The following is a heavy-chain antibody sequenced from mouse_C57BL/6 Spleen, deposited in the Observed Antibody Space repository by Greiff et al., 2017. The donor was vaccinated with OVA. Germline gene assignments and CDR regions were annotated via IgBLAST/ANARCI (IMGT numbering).Heavy chain of an antibody. CDR2: IDPSDSYT. CDR1: GYTFTSYW. V-gene: IGHV1-50*01. J-gene: IGHJ2*01. Sequence: QVQLQQPGAELVKPGASVKLSCKASGYTFTSYWMQWVKQRPGQSLEWIGEIDPSDSYTNYNQKFKGKATLTVDTSSSTAYMQLSSLTSEDSAVYYCARFLYGNYPYYFDYWGQGTTLTVSS. D-gene: IGHD2-1*01. CDR3: ARFLYGNYPYYFDY.